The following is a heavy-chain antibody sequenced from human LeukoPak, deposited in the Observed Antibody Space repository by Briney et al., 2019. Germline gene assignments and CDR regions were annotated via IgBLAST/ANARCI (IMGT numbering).Heavy chain of an antibody. CDR2: MNPNSGNT. CDR1: GYTFTSYD. J-gene: IGHJ1*01. CDR3: ARNSAGERYFQH. Sequence: GASVKVSCKASGYTFTSYDINWVRQATEQGLEWMGWMNPNSGNTGYAQKFQGRVTMTRNTSISTAYMELSSLKSEDTAVYYCARNSAGERYFQHWGQGTLVTVSS. V-gene: IGHV1-8*01. D-gene: IGHD2-21*01.